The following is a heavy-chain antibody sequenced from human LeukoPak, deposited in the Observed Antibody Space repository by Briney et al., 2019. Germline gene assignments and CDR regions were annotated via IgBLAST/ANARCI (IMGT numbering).Heavy chain of an antibody. CDR2: IGTSDDTV. V-gene: IGHV3-48*03. J-gene: IGHJ4*02. Sequence: GGSLRLSCAASGFTFSIYEMSWVRQAPGKGLEWLSYIGTSDDTVYYADSVKGRFTISRDNSKNSVFLQMKSLRGEDTARYYCARGLRFDYWGQGALVTVSS. CDR3: ARGLRFDY. CDR1: GFTFSIYE.